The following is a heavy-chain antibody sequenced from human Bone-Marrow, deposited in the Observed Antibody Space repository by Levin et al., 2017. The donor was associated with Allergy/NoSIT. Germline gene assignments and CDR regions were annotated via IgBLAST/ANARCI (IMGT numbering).Heavy chain of an antibody. Sequence: SETLSLTCTVSGGSISSSSAYWSWIRQPPGKGLEWIASIYYSGKTYYNPSLKSRVTISVDTSKKQFSLKLSSVTAADTAVYYCARRIVATPTYYFDYWGQGTLVTVCS. CDR1: GGSISSSSAY. D-gene: IGHD5-12*01. CDR2: IYYSGKT. J-gene: IGHJ4*02. CDR3: ARRIVATPTYYFDY. V-gene: IGHV4-39*01.